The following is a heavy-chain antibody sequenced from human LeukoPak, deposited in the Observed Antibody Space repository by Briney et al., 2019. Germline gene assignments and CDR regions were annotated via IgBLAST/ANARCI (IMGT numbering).Heavy chain of an antibody. CDR1: GFTFSSYA. V-gene: IGHV3-23*01. J-gene: IGHJ3*01. CDR3: AKGVRGVIRDAFDV. D-gene: IGHD3-10*01. CDR2: ISGSSGIT. Sequence: GGSLRLSCAASGFTFSSYAMSWARQPPGKGLEWVSGISGSSGITSYADSVKGRFTISRGNSKNMVYLQMNGLRAEDTAVYYCAKGVRGVIRDAFDVWGQGTMVTVSS.